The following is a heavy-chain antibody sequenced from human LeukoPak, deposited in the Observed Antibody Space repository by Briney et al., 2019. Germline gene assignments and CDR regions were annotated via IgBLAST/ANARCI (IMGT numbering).Heavy chain of an antibody. CDR3: AREAILTGYSI. V-gene: IGHV3-30*03. Sequence: GGSLRLSCAASGFTFSSYGMHWVRQAPGKGLEWVAVISYDGSNKYYADSVRGRFTISRDNSKNTLYLQMNSLRAEDTAVYYCAREAILTGYSIWGQGTLVTVSS. CDR1: GFTFSSYG. D-gene: IGHD3-9*01. J-gene: IGHJ4*02. CDR2: ISYDGSNK.